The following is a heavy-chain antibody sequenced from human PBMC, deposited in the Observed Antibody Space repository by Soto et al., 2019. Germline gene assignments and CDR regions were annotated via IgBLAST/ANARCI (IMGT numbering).Heavy chain of an antibody. Sequence: SETLSLTCAVYGGSFSGYYWSWIRQPPGKGLEWIGEINHSGSTNYNPSLKSRVTISVDTSKNQFSLKLSSVTAADTAVYYCARGGVGNGQQLDYYYYYGMDVWGQGTTVTVSS. CDR3: ARGGVGNGQQLDYYYYYGMDV. J-gene: IGHJ6*02. V-gene: IGHV4-34*01. CDR2: INHSGST. D-gene: IGHD6-13*01. CDR1: GGSFSGYY.